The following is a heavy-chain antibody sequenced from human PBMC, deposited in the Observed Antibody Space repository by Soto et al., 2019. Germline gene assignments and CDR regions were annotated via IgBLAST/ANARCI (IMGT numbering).Heavy chain of an antibody. Sequence: QLQLQESGPGLVKPSETLSLTCTVSGGSISSSSYYWGWIRQPPGKGLEWIGSIYYSGSTYYNPTLKRRVTISVDTSKNQFSLKLSSVTAADTAVYYWARKINYYDSSGYYTDDAFDIGGQGTMVTVSS. V-gene: IGHV4-39*01. CDR1: GGSISSSSYY. J-gene: IGHJ3*02. D-gene: IGHD3-22*01. CDR3: ARKINYYDSSGYYTDDAFDI. CDR2: IYYSGST.